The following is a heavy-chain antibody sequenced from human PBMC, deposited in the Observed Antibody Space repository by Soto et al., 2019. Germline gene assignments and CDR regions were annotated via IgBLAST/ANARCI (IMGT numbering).Heavy chain of an antibody. Sequence: SGPTLVNPTQTLTLTCTFSGFSLSTSGMCVSWIRQPPGKALEWLARIDWDDDKYYSTSLKTRLTISKDTSKNQVALTMTNMDPVDTATYYCARSTYYYDSSGYGFYYFDYWGQGTLVTVSS. D-gene: IGHD3-22*01. V-gene: IGHV2-70*11. CDR1: GFSLSTSGMC. J-gene: IGHJ4*02. CDR3: ARSTYYYDSSGYGFYYFDY. CDR2: IDWDDDK.